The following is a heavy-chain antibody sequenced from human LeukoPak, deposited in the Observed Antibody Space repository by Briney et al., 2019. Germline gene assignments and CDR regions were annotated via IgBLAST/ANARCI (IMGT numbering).Heavy chain of an antibody. V-gene: IGHV3-33*01. CDR1: GFTFSSYG. CDR3: ARDLDGLGYYYGMDV. D-gene: IGHD3-16*01. CDR2: IWYDGSNK. Sequence: PGGSLRLSCAASGFTFSSYGMHWVRQAPGKGLEWVAVIWYDGSNKYYADSVKGRFTISRDNSKNTLYLQMNSLRAEDTAVYYCARDLDGLGYYYGMDVWGQGTLVTVSS. J-gene: IGHJ6*02.